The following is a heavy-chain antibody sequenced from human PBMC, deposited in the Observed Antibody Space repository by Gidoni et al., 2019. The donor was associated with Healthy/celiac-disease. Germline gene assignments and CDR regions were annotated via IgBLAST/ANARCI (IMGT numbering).Heavy chain of an antibody. J-gene: IGHJ6*02. CDR3: ARDSRAIVGATRGYYYYGMDV. Sequence: QVQLVQSGAEVKKPGSSVKVSCKASGGTFSSYAISWVRQAPGQGLEWMGGIIPIFGTANYAQKFQGRVTITADESTSTAYMELSSLRSEDTAVYYCARDSRAIVGATRGYYYYGMDVWGQGTTVTVSS. CDR1: GGTFSSYA. D-gene: IGHD1-26*01. V-gene: IGHV1-69*01. CDR2: IIPIFGTA.